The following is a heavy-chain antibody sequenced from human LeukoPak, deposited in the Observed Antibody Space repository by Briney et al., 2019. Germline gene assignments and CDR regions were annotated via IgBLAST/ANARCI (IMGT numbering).Heavy chain of an antibody. CDR1: GGSFSGYY. CDR3: ARMRLPSWYFDL. V-gene: IGHV4-34*01. Sequence: PSETLSLTCAVYGGSFSGYYWSWIRQPPGKGLEWIGEINHSGSTNYNPSLKSRVTISVDTSKNQFSLKLSSVTAADTAVYYCARMRLPSWYFDLWGRGTLVTVSS. J-gene: IGHJ2*01. D-gene: IGHD5-12*01. CDR2: INHSGST.